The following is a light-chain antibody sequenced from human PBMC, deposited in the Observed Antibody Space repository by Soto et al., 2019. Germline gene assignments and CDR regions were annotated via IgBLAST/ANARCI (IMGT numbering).Light chain of an antibody. CDR2: LGS. CDR1: QSLLHSNGYKY. V-gene: IGKV2-28*01. J-gene: IGKJ1*01. CDR3: MQALQTPGT. Sequence: DIVMTQSPLSLPVTPGEPASISCRSSQSLLHSNGYKYLDWYLQKPGQSPQLLIYLGSNRASGVPDRFSGSGSGTDFTLKISRVEAEDFGVYYCMQALQTPGTFGQGTTVEIK.